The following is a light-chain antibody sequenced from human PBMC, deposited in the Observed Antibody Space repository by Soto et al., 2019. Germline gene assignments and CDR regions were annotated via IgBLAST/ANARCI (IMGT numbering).Light chain of an antibody. CDR1: QGISSY. J-gene: IGKJ4*01. CDR2: LAS. Sequence: DIQLTQSPSFLSASVGDRVTVTCRASQGISSYLAWFQQRPGKAPKLLIYLASTLQSGVPSRFSGSGSGTEFSLTISSLQPEDSATYYCQQLNRYPLSFGGGTKVEIK. V-gene: IGKV1-9*01. CDR3: QQLNRYPLS.